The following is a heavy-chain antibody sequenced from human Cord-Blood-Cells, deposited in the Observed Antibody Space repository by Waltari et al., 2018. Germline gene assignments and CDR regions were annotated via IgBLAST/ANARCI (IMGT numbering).Heavy chain of an antibody. CDR1: GYTFTSYV. J-gene: IGHJ4*02. V-gene: IGHV1-8*01. Sequence: QVHLVQSGAEVTKPEASVKVSCKASGYTFTSYVINCVLQATGQELEWRRWMNPNSGNTGYAQKFQGRVTMTKNTSISTAYMELSSLRSEDTAVYYCAKFSGAARRNFIDYWGQGTLVTVSS. D-gene: IGHD6-6*01. CDR3: AKFSGAARRNFIDY. CDR2: MNPNSGNT.